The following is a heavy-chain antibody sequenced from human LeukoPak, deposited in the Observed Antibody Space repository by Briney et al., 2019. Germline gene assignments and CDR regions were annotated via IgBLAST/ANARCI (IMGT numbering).Heavy chain of an antibody. CDR3: ARDRSILLWFGELLDY. CDR1: GFTFSSYA. J-gene: IGHJ4*02. V-gene: IGHV3-30-3*01. CDR2: ISYDGSNK. Sequence: GGSLRLSCAASGFTFSSYATHWVRQAPGKGLEWVAVISYDGSNKYYADSVKGRFTISRDNSKNTLYLQMNSLRAEDTAVYYCARDRSILLWFGELLDYWGQGTLVTVSS. D-gene: IGHD3-10*01.